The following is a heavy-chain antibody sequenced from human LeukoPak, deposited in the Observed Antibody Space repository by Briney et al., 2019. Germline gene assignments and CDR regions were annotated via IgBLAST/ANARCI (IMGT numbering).Heavy chain of an antibody. D-gene: IGHD6-13*01. CDR1: GFTFSSYA. CDR2: ISSSGSGGST. V-gene: IGHV3-23*01. J-gene: IGHJ5*01. CDR3: ARAYSSSWYDF. Sequence: PGGSLRLSCAASGFTFSSYAMSWVRQAPGKGLEWVSGISSSGSGGSTYYAGSVKGRFTISRDNSKNTLYLQINSVRAEDTAVYYCARAYSSSWYDFWGQGTLVTVSS.